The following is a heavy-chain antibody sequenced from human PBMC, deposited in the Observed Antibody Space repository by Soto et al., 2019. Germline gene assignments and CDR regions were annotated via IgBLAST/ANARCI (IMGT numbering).Heavy chain of an antibody. V-gene: IGHV1-18*01. CDR1: GHTFTNYG. J-gene: IGHJ4*02. CDR3: ARLRYSGTYFFDS. Sequence: QVQLVQSGAEVKKPGASVKVSCKASGHTFTNYGINWVRQAPGQGLEWMGWISGYNGDTNYAQKFQGRVTMTADTSTSTAYMDLRSLRSDDTAVYYCARLRYSGTYFFDSWGQGTLVTVSS. CDR2: ISGYNGDT. D-gene: IGHD1-26*01.